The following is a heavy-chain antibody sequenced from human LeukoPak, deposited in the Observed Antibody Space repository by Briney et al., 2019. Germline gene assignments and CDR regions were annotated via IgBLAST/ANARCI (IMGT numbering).Heavy chain of an antibody. V-gene: IGHV3-74*01. CDR2: INSDGTST. CDR3: ARETWSRGGDAFDI. CDR1: GFTFNTYT. D-gene: IGHD3-10*01. Sequence: AGGSLRLSCAASGFTFNTYTMNWVRQAPGQGLVWVSRINSDGTSTNYADSVKGRLTISRDNTKNTLYLQMNSLTVEDTAVYYCARETWSRGGDAFDIWGRGTMVTVSS. J-gene: IGHJ3*02.